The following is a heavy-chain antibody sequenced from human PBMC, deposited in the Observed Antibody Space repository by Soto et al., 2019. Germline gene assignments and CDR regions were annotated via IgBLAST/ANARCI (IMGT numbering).Heavy chain of an antibody. CDR2: ITNTGGDT. V-gene: IGHV3-23*01. CDR1: GFTFSSNA. D-gene: IGHD6-19*01. J-gene: IGHJ4*02. CDR3: AKDRNAWLGPADY. Sequence: GGSLRLSCAASGFTFSSNAMTWVRRAPGKGLEWVSVITNTGGDTLYADSVKGRFTMSRDNSKNTLYLQMNSLRAEDTAVYYCAKDRNAWLGPADYWGQGTLVTVSS.